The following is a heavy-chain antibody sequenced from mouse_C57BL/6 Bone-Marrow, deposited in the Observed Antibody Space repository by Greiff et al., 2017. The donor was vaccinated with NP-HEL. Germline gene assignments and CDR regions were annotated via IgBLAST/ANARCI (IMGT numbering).Heavy chain of an antibody. CDR3: AREGTTVVARGRFAY. CDR2: INPSSGYT. V-gene: IGHV1-7*01. Sequence: LEESGAELAKPGASVKLSCKASGYTFTSYWMHWVKQRPGQGLEWIGYINPSSGYTKYNQKFKDKATLTADKSSSTAYMQLSSLTYEDSAVYYCAREGTTVVARGRFAYWGQGTLVTVSA. CDR1: GYTFTSYW. J-gene: IGHJ3*01. D-gene: IGHD1-1*01.